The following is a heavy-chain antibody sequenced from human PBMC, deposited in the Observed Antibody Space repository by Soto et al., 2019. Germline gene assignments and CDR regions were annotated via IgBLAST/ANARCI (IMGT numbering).Heavy chain of an antibody. CDR2: VYATGTT. J-gene: IGHJ5*02. CDR1: GGSISKFY. V-gene: IGHV4-4*07. Sequence: SETLSLTCNVSGGSISKFYWAWIRKTAGNGLEWMGRVYATGTTDYNPSLRSRVAMSVDISKKTFSLRLRSVTGADSGVYYCVRDGSKSLRDWFDPWGQGRLVTVSS. CDR3: VRDGSKSLRDWFDP.